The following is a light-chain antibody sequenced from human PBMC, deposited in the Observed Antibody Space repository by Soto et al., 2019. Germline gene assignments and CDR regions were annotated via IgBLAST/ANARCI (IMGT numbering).Light chain of an antibody. CDR1: QGVSNN. V-gene: IGKV3-15*01. J-gene: IGKJ1*01. Sequence: EILMTQSPSTLSVSPGDRATLSCRASQGVSNNLAWYQKKPGQAPRLLIYGASTMATGIPARFSGSGSGTEFTLTISSLQSEDFAFYYCQQYNNWRTFGQGTRVDIK. CDR2: GAS. CDR3: QQYNNWRT.